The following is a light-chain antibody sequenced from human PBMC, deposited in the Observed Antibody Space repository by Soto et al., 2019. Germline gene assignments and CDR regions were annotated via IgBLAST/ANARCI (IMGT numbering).Light chain of an antibody. Sequence: EIVMTQSPAILSVSPGERVTLSCRANQSISSNLAWYQQKPGHTPRLLIYGATTRATGIPARFSGSGSGTEFTLTISSLQSEDFTVYYCQQYNKWPLTFGQGTKVDI. CDR3: QQYNKWPLT. V-gene: IGKV3D-15*01. CDR2: GAT. J-gene: IGKJ1*01. CDR1: QSISSN.